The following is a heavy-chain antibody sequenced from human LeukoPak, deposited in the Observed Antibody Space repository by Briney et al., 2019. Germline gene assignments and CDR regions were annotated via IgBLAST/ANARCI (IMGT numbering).Heavy chain of an antibody. CDR2: ISTSSGTI. CDR3: ARVLRGAFDI. D-gene: IGHD3-10*01. V-gene: IGHV3-48*02. CDR1: GFTFSSYS. J-gene: IGHJ3*02. Sequence: GGSLRLSCAASGFTFSSYSMNWVRQAPGKGLEWVSHISTSSGTIYYADPVKGRFTISRDNAKNSLYLQMNSLRDEDTAVYYCARVLRGAFDIWGQGTMVTVSS.